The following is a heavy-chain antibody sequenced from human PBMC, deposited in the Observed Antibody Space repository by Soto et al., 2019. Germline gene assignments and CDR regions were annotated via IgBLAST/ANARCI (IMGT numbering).Heavy chain of an antibody. V-gene: IGHV4-39*01. CDR1: GGSISSSSYY. CDR3: ARHNRVVVAATPYWFDP. Sequence: SETLSVNCTVSGGSISSSSYYWGWIRQPPGKGLEWIGSIYYSGSTYYNPSLKSRVTISVDTSKNQFSLKLSSVTAADTAVYYCARHNRVVVAATPYWFDPWGQGTLVTVSS. CDR2: IYYSGST. J-gene: IGHJ5*02. D-gene: IGHD2-15*01.